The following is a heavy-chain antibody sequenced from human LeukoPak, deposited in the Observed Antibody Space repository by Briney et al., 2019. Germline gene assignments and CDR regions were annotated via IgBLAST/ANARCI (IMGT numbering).Heavy chain of an antibody. D-gene: IGHD5-18*01. J-gene: IGHJ4*02. CDR2: IGTSSTTI. Sequence: GGSLRLSCAASGFTFSSYTMNWVRQPPGKGLEWVSNIGTSSTTIYYADSVKGRFTISRDNAKNSLYLQMNSLRADDTAVYYCAEWGSVDTAMATDYWGQGTLVTVSS. V-gene: IGHV3-48*01. CDR1: GFTFSSYT. CDR3: AEWGSVDTAMATDY.